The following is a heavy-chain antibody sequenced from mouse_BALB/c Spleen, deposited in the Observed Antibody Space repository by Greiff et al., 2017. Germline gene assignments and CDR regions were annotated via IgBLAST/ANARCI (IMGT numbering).Heavy chain of an antibody. D-gene: IGHD1-1*01. CDR1: GYTFTDYV. Sequence: VKLMESGPELVKPGASVKMSCKASGYTFTDYVISWVKQRTGQGLEWIGEIYPGSGSTYYNEKFKGKATLTADKSSNTAYMQLSSLTSEDSAVYFCASLRYYYGRAWFAYWGQGTLVTVSA. CDR2: IYPGSGST. V-gene: IGHV1-77*01. J-gene: IGHJ3*01. CDR3: ASLRYYYGRAWFAY.